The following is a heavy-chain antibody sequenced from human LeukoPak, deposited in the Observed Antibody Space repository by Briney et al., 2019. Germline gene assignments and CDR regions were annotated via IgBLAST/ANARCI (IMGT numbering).Heavy chain of an antibody. CDR2: IYHSGST. V-gene: IGHV4-4*02. D-gene: IGHD3-10*01. Sequence: SGTLSLTCAVSGGSISSSNWCSWVRQPPGKGLEWIGEIYHSGSTNYNPSLKSRVTISVDKSKNQFSLKLSSVTAADTAVYYCARAPRLWFGELLLDYWGQGTLVTVSS. J-gene: IGHJ4*02. CDR1: GGSISSSNW. CDR3: ARAPRLWFGELLLDY.